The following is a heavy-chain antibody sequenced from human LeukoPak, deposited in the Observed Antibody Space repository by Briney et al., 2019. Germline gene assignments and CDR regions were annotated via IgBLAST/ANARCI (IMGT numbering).Heavy chain of an antibody. Sequence: GGSLRLSCAASGFTFSSYAMSWVRQAPGKGLEWVSAISGSGGSTYYAHFVKGHFTISRDNSKNTLYLQMNSLTAEDTAVYYCAKRIAAAAITYYFDYWGQGTLVTVSS. CDR3: AKRIAAAAITYYFDY. J-gene: IGHJ4*02. V-gene: IGHV3-23*01. CDR1: GFTFSSYA. CDR2: ISGSGGST. D-gene: IGHD6-13*01.